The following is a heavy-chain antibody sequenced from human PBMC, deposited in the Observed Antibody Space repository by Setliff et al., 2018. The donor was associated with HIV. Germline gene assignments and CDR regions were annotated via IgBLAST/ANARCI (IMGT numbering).Heavy chain of an antibody. CDR3: ARSSRVNCGGDCYLSDY. CDR2: IQTSGRT. Sequence: PSETLSLTCTVTGGSISNYYWSWIRQPAGKGLEWIGRIQTSGRTNNNPSLKSRVTMSVDTSKDQFSLILTSVTAADTAVYYCARSSRVNCGGDCYLSDYWGQGTPVTVSS. CDR1: GGSISNYY. D-gene: IGHD2-21*02. J-gene: IGHJ4*02. V-gene: IGHV4-4*07.